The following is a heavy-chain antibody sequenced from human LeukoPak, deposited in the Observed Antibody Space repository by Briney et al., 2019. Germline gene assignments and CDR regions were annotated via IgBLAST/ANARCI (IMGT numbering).Heavy chain of an antibody. Sequence: GGSLRLSCAASGFTFSSYAMSWVRQAPGKGLEWVSAISGSGGSTYYADSVKGRFTISRDNSKNTLYLQMNSLRAEDTAVYYCAKRIVVVPAAMHAPFDYWGQGTLVTVSS. V-gene: IGHV3-23*01. CDR2: ISGSGGST. D-gene: IGHD2-2*01. CDR1: GFTFSSYA. CDR3: AKRIVVVPAAMHAPFDY. J-gene: IGHJ4*02.